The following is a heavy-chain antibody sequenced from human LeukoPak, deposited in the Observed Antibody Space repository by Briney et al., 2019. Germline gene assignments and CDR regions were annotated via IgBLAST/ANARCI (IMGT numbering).Heavy chain of an antibody. CDR2: ITWDGGTT. CDR3: AKDICTRTSCHCYFDS. CDR1: GFTFGDYP. J-gene: IGHJ4*02. V-gene: IGHV3-43*01. D-gene: IGHD2-2*01. Sequence: GGSLRLSCTASGFTFGDYPMYWVRQVPGKGLEWVSLITWDGGTTYYADSVKGRFTVSRDNSKNSLYLQMNNLRTEDTAFYYCAKDICTRTSCHCYFDSWGQGTLVTVSS.